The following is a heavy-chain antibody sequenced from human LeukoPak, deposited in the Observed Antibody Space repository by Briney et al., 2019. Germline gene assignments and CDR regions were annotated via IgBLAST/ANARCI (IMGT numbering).Heavy chain of an antibody. Sequence: SETLSLTCAVYGGSFSGYYWSWIRQPPGKGLEWIGEINHSGSTNYNPSLKSRVTISVDTSKNQFSLKLSSVTAADAAVYYCARGRVAGQYYYYYYYMDVWGKGTTVTVSS. V-gene: IGHV4-34*01. D-gene: IGHD6-19*01. CDR3: ARGRVAGQYYYYYYYMDV. CDR1: GGSFSGYY. CDR2: INHSGST. J-gene: IGHJ6*03.